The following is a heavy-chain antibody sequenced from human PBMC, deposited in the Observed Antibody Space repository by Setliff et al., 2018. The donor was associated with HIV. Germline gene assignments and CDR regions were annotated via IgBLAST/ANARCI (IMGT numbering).Heavy chain of an antibody. V-gene: IGHV4-59*11. CDR3: ARLTIFGVVMATYYMDV. CDR1: GGSISSHC. Sequence: PSETLSLTCTVSGGSISSHCWSRIRQPPGKGLEWIGYIYYSGSTNYNPSLKSRVTMSGDTSKNKVSLKLRSVSAADTAVYYCARLTIFGVVMATYYMDVWGKGTTVTVS. J-gene: IGHJ6*03. D-gene: IGHD3-3*01. CDR2: IYYSGST.